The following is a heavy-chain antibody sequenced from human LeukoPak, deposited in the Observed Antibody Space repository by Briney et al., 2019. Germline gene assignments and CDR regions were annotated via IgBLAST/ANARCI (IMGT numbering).Heavy chain of an antibody. V-gene: IGHV3-23*01. Sequence: GGSLRLSCAASGFTFTSYAMNWVRQAPGKGLEWVSGISDGGGSTYYADSVKGRFTISRDNSKNTPFLQMNSLRAEDTAVYYCAKSIKYSSSASDYWGQGTLVTVSS. CDR1: GFTFTSYA. CDR3: AKSIKYSSSASDY. D-gene: IGHD6-19*01. J-gene: IGHJ4*02. CDR2: ISDGGGST.